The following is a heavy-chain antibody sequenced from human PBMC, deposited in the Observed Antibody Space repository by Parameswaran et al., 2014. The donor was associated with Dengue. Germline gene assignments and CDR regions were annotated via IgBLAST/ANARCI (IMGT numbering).Heavy chain of an antibody. Sequence: SNARWIRQPPGKGLEWVSAISGSGGSTYYADSVKGRFTISRDNSKNTLYLQMNSLRAEDTAVYYCVRLVLDYWGQGTLVTVSS. CDR2: ISGSGGST. J-gene: IGHJ4*02. V-gene: IGHV3-23*01. CDR3: VRLVLDY. D-gene: IGHD6-19*01. CDR1: SNA.